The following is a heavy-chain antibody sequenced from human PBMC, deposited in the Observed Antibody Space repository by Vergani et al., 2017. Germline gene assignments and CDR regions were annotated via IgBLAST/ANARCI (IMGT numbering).Heavy chain of an antibody. V-gene: IGHV3-23*01. D-gene: IGHD6-13*01. CDR3: AAGEGHGY. J-gene: IGHJ4*02. CDR1: GFTFSSYA. CDR2: ISGSGDST. Sequence: EVQLLESGGGLVQPGGSLRLSCAASGFTFSSYAMSWVRQAPGKGLEWVSAISGSGDSTYYSDSVKGRFTISRDNSKNTLYLQMNSLGAEDTAVYYCAAGEGHGYWGQGTLVTVSS.